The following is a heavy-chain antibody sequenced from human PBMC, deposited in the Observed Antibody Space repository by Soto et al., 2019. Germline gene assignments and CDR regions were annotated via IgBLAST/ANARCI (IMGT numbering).Heavy chain of an antibody. CDR3: ARKGIENWVYYYYYMDV. Sequence: SETLSLTCAVYGGSFSGYYWSWIRQPPGKGLEWIGEINHSGSTNYNPSLKIRFTISVDTSKNQFSLKLSSVTAADTSLYYCARKGIENWVYYYYYMDVWGKGTTVTVSS. CDR2: INHSGST. CDR1: GGSFSGYY. D-gene: IGHD7-27*01. V-gene: IGHV4-34*01. J-gene: IGHJ6*03.